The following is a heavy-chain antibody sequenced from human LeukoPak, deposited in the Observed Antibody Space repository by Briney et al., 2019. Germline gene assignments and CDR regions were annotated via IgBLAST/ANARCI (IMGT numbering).Heavy chain of an antibody. CDR1: GFTFNTYA. J-gene: IGHJ4*02. CDR2: ITANGEST. CDR3: ARDSGSYLQPTDY. D-gene: IGHD1-26*01. V-gene: IGHV3-23*01. Sequence: GGSLRLSCAASGFTFNTYAMTWVRQAPGKGLEWVSSITANGESTYYADSVKGRFAISRDNSKSTLYLQMNSLRADDTAVYHCARDSGSYLQPTDYWGQGTLVTVSS.